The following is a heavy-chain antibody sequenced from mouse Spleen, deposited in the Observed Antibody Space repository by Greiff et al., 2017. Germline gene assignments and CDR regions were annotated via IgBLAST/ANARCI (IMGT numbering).Heavy chain of an antibody. CDR2: IDPENGNT. CDR3: ARYYAMDY. V-gene: IGHV14-1*02. CDR1: GFNIKDYY. J-gene: IGHJ4*01. Sequence: EVKLQESGAELVRPGALVKLSCKASGFNIKDYYMHWVKQRPEQGLEWIGWIDPENGNTIYDPKFQGKASITADTSSNTAYLQLSSLTSEDTAVYYCARYYAMDYWGQGTSVTVSS.